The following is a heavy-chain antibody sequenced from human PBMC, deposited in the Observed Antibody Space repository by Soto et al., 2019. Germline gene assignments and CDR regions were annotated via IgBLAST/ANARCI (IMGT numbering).Heavy chain of an antibody. CDR1: GLTFSGSA. J-gene: IGHJ3*02. CDR3: TCITIFGVVHLDAFDI. V-gene: IGHV3-73*01. Sequence: PGGSLRLSCAASGLTFSGSAMHWVRQASGKGLEWVGRIRSKANSYATAYAASVKGRFTISRDDSKNTAYLQMNSLKTEDTAVYYCTCITIFGVVHLDAFDIWGQGTMVTVSS. D-gene: IGHD3-3*01. CDR2: IRSKANSYAT.